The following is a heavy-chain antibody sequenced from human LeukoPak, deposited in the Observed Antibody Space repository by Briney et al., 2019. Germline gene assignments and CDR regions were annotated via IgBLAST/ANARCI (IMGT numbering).Heavy chain of an antibody. CDR2: IYYSGST. V-gene: IGHV4-59*01. CDR3: ARGRYTFDY. Sequence: SETLSLTCTVSGGSISSYYWTWIRQPPGKGLEYIGYIYYSGSTNHNPSLKSRVTISVDTSKDQFSLKLSSVTAADTAVYYCARGRYTFDYWGQGTLVTVSS. J-gene: IGHJ4*02. D-gene: IGHD1-1*01. CDR1: GGSISSYY.